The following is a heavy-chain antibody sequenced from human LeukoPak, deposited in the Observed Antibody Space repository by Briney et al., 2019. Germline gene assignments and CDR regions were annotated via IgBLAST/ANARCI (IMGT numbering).Heavy chain of an antibody. CDR3: ARDGSSGWSYHAFDI. D-gene: IGHD6-19*01. CDR2: INSDGSST. CDR1: GFTFSSYW. Sequence: GGSLRLSCAASGFTFSSYWMHWVRQAPGKGLVWVSRINSDGSSTSYADSVKGRFTISRDNAKNTLYLQMNSLRAEDTAVYYCARDGSSGWSYHAFDIWGQGTMVTVSS. J-gene: IGHJ3*02. V-gene: IGHV3-74*01.